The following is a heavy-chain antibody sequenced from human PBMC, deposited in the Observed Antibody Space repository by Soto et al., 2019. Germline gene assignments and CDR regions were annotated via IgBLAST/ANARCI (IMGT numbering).Heavy chain of an antibody. V-gene: IGHV4-59*01. Sequence: SETLSLTCTVSGGSISSYYWSWIRQPPGKGPEWIGYIYYSGSTNYNPSLKSRVTISVDTSKNQFSLKLSSVTAADTAVYYCARGIAAAWTVFHYWGEGTMATV. J-gene: IGHJ4*02. CDR2: IYYSGST. CDR1: GGSISSYY. CDR3: ARGIAAAWTVFHY. D-gene: IGHD6-13*01.